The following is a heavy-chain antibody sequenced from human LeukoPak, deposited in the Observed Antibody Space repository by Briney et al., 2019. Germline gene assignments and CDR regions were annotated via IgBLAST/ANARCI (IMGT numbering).Heavy chain of an antibody. CDR3: AGAPNPDFFDY. J-gene: IGHJ4*02. Sequence: SETLSLTCSVSGDSVSSGSYYWSWIRQPPGKGLEWIGHISYRGGTNYNPSLKSRVTILVDTSKNQFSLNLRSVTAADSAVYYCAGAPNPDFFDYWGQGPLATVSS. CDR1: GDSVSSGSYY. V-gene: IGHV4-61*01. CDR2: ISYRGGT.